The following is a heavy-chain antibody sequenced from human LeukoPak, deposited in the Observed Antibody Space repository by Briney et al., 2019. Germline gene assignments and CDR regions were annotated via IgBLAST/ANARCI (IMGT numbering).Heavy chain of an antibody. D-gene: IGHD3-10*01. CDR3: ARVYKYGSGKKGPFDP. CDR1: GGSISSGGYY. Sequence: PSETLSLTCTVSGGSISSGGYYWSWIRQHPGKGLEWIGYIYYSGSTYYNPSLKSRVTISVDTSKNQFSLKLSSVTAADTAVYYCARVYKYGSGKKGPFDPWGQGTLVTVSS. V-gene: IGHV4-31*03. CDR2: IYYSGST. J-gene: IGHJ5*02.